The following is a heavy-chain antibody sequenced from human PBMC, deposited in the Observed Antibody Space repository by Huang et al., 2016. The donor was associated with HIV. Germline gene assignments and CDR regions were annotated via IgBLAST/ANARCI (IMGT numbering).Heavy chain of an antibody. CDR3: ARQGVGDFVVEPTGLGAFDI. Sequence: EVQLVQSGAVVKKPGESLKISCKGSGYTFNGYWIGWVRQMPGKGLEWMWCIYPGDADATYSPSFQGKGTISADKSISTAYLQWSGLKASDTAMYYCARQGVGDFVVEPTGLGAFDIWGQGTMVTVSS. D-gene: IGHD2-2*01. V-gene: IGHV5-51*01. J-gene: IGHJ3*02. CDR1: GYTFNGYW. CDR2: IYPGDADA.